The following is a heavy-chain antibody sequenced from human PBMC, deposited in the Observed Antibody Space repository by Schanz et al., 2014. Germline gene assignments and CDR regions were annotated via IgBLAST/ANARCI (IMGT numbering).Heavy chain of an antibody. CDR1: GLIFSNYA. Sequence: EVQLLESGGGLVQPGGSLKLSCAASGLIFSNYAMSWVRQAPGKGLEWVSAISGSGGSTYYADSVKGRFTISRDNAKNSVYLQMNGLRVEDTAVYYCVRERTNYGGNSYFFDHWGQGTLVTVSS. J-gene: IGHJ4*02. CDR3: VRERTNYGGNSYFFDH. CDR2: ISGSGGST. D-gene: IGHD2-21*02. V-gene: IGHV3-23*01.